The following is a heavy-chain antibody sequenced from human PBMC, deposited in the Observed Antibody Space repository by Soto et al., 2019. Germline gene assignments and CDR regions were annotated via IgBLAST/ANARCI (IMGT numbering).Heavy chain of an antibody. CDR1: GFPLRSFG. V-gene: IGHV3-30*03. J-gene: IGHJ4*02. CDR2: ISFHEIDK. CDR3: ARGDRDVDY. Sequence: QVQLVESGGGVVQPGMSLRLSCVASGFPLRSFGVHWVRQAPGKGLDWVAFISFHEIDKYYADSVKGRFTISNDNSKNTLYLEMNSLRPEDTAVYYCARGDRDVDYWGRGKRLTVSS.